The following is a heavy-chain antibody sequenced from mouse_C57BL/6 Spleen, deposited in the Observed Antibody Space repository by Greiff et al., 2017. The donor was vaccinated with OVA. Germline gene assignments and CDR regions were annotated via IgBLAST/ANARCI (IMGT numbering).Heavy chain of an antibody. CDR1: GYTFTDYY. CDR3: ARLGGFYAMDY. D-gene: IGHD4-1*01. CDR2: INPNNGGT. V-gene: IGHV1-26*01. J-gene: IGHJ4*01. Sequence: EVQLQQSGPELVKPGASVKISCKASGYTFTDYYMNWVKQSHGKSLEWIGDINPNNGGTSYNQKFKGKATLTVDKSSSTAYMALRSLTSEDSAVYYCARLGGFYAMDYWGQGTSVTVSS.